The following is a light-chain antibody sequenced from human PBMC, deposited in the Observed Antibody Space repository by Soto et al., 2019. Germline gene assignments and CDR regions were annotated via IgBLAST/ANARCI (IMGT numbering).Light chain of an antibody. CDR1: QSVSSY. CDR2: AAS. V-gene: IGKV3-15*01. J-gene: IGKJ1*01. Sequence: EFVLTQSPGTLSLSPGERATLSCRASQSVSSYLAWYQQKPGQAPRLLIFAASTRATGIPARFSGSGSGTEFSLTITSLQSEDFALYYCQQYNNRPPWTFGQGTKVDIK. CDR3: QQYNNRPPWT.